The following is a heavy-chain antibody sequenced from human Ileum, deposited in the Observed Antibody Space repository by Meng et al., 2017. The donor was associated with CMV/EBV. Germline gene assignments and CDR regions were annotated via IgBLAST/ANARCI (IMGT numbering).Heavy chain of an antibody. Sequence: EVQLVGSGGGLIKPGGSLRLSCAGSGFTFTDAWMSWVRQAPGKGLEWVGRIKAKADGGTTEYPAPVKGRFTISRDDSKNTLFLQMNSLKTEDTAVYYCTTGRAHWGQGTLVTVSS. CDR1: GFTFTDAW. V-gene: IGHV3-15*01. CDR2: IKAKADGGTT. CDR3: TTGRAH. J-gene: IGHJ4*02.